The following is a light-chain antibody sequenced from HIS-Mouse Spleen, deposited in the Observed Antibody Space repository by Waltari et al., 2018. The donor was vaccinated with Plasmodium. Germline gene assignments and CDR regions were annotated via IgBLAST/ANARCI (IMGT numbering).Light chain of an antibody. V-gene: IGKV3-15*01. CDR2: GAA. CDR3: QQYNNLSFT. Sequence: EIVMTQSPAPLSVSPGERATLSCRASQSVSSSLAGYQQKPGQAPRLRIYGAATRATGIPARFRGSWSGTEFTLTISSLQSEDFAVYYCQQYNNLSFTFSPGTKVDIK. J-gene: IGKJ3*01. CDR1: QSVSSS.